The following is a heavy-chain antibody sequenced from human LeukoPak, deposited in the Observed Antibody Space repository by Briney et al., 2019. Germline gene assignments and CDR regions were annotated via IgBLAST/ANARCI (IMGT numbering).Heavy chain of an antibody. CDR2: SVTSGST. CDR1: GFTFSSYN. J-gene: IGHJ6*03. CDR3: ARETYYYMDV. Sequence: GGSLRLSCAASGFTFSSYNLYWVRQAPGKGLEWVSSSVTSGSTYYADSVRGRFTISRDNAKNSLYLQMDSLRAEDTAVYYCARETYYYMDVWGKGTTVTVSS. V-gene: IGHV3-21*01.